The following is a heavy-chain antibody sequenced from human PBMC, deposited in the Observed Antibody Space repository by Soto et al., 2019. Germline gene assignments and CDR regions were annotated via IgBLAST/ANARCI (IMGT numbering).Heavy chain of an antibody. Sequence: ASVKVSCKASGYTFTSYDINWVRQATGQGLEWMGWMNPNSGNTGYAQKFQGRVTMTRDTSISTAYMELSRLRSDDTAVYYCARDDICTNCGYYCYGMDVWGQGSSVTVS. CDR1: GYTFTSYD. J-gene: IGHJ6*02. CDR3: ARDDICTNCGYYCYGMDV. CDR2: MNPNSGNT. V-gene: IGHV1-8*01. D-gene: IGHD2-8*01.